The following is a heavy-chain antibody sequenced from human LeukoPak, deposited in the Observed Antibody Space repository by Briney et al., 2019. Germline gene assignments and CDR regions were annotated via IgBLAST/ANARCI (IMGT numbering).Heavy chain of an antibody. V-gene: IGHV3-23*01. CDR1: GFSFSSYA. CDR3: AKTPPRLIGLGPLSYYHGMDV. CDR2: ISGSGGST. J-gene: IGHJ6*02. D-gene: IGHD2/OR15-2a*01. Sequence: PGGSLRLSCAASGFSFSSYAMSWVRQAPGKGLEWVSAISGSGGSTYYADSVKGRFTISRDNSKNTLYLQMNSLRAEDTAVYYCAKTPPRLIGLGPLSYYHGMDVWGQGTTVIVSS.